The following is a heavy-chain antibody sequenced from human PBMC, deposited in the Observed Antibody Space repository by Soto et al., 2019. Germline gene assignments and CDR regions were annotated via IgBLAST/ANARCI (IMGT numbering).Heavy chain of an antibody. CDR1: GGSFSGYY. V-gene: IGHV4-34*01. J-gene: IGHJ6*02. CDR2: INHSGST. CDR3: ARDNVVVLPSNGMDV. D-gene: IGHD2-2*01. Sequence: SETLSLTCAVYGGSFSGYYWSWIRQPPGKGLEWIGEINHSGSTNYNPSLKSRVTISVDTSKNQFSLKLSSVTAADTAVYYCARDNVVVLPSNGMDVWGQGTTVTVSS.